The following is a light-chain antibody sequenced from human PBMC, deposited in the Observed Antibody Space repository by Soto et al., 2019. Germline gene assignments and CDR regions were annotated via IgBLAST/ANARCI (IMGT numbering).Light chain of an antibody. V-gene: IGLV2-14*03. CDR3: CSHSSSITWM. Sequence: QSVLTQTASVSGSPGQSITISCTGTSSDVGGYNFVSWYQQHPGKAPKLIIHEVTNRPSGVSGRFSGSKSGNTAFLTISGLQAEDEAVYYCCSHSSSITWMFGGGTKLPS. CDR1: SSDVGGYNF. J-gene: IGLJ3*02. CDR2: EVT.